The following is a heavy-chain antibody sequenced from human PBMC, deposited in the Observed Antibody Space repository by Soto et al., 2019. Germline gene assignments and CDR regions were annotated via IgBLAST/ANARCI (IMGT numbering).Heavy chain of an antibody. CDR2: IDPSGGDT. Sequence: QVQLVQSGAEVRKPGASVKVSCKASGYTFNRHYIQWVRQAPVQGLEWMGMIDPSGGDTNYAKKFQGRVTLTSDTSTSTVYMELSSLRSEDTAVYYCAKRRGVALTRSSFDYWGPGTLVIVSS. CDR1: GYTFNRHY. J-gene: IGHJ4*02. D-gene: IGHD3-10*01. V-gene: IGHV1-46*02. CDR3: AKRRGVALTRSSFDY.